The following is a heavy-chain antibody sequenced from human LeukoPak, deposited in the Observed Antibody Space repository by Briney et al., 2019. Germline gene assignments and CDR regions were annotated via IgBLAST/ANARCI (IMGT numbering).Heavy chain of an antibody. J-gene: IGHJ6*02. CDR3: ASLVHCRGDCHLTPTFYLDL. CDR2: ISGYNGNT. Sequence: ASVTVSFMSSVYSFTNYGITWVRQAPGQGLEWMGWISGYNGNTNNPQKLQGRVSMSTNTSTSRAYMELRSLRSDDTAVYYCASLVHCRGDCHLTPTFYLDLWGQGTTVTVSS. D-gene: IGHD2-21*02. V-gene: IGHV1-18*01. CDR1: VYSFTNYG.